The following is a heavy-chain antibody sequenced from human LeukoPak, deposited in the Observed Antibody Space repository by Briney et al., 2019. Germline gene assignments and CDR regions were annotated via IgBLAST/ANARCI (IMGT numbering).Heavy chain of an antibody. V-gene: IGHV3-30*03. CDR3: ASLTN. Sequence: GGSLRLSCAASGFTFSSYGMHWVRQAPGKGLEWVAVISYDGSNKYYADSVKGRFTISRDNSKNTLYLQMNSLRAEDTAVYYCASLTNWGQGTLVTVSS. J-gene: IGHJ4*02. CDR2: ISYDGSNK. CDR1: GFTFSSYG.